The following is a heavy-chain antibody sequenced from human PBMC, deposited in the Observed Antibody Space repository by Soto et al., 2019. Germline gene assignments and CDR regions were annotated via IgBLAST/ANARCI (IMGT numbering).Heavy chain of an antibody. Sequence: SLRLSCAASGFTFGSYAMSWVRQAPGKGLEWVSAISGSGGSTYYADSVKGRFTISRDNSKNTLYLQMNSLRAEDTAVYYCEGVRRVLLRYYGMDVWGQGTTVTVSS. CDR1: GFTFGSYA. CDR2: ISGSGGST. CDR3: EGVRRVLLRYYGMDV. D-gene: IGHD3-10*01. V-gene: IGHV3-23*01. J-gene: IGHJ6*02.